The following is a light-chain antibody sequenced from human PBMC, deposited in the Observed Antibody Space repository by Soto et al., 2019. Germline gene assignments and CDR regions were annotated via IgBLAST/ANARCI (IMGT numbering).Light chain of an antibody. V-gene: IGKV1-5*03. Sequence: DIQMTQSPSTLSASVGDRVTITCRASQSIDSWLDWYQQKPGKAPKLLIYRASSLESGVPSRFSGSGSGTEFTLTISSLQPDDFATYYCQQYKTYMYNFAQGTKLEIK. CDR1: QSIDSW. J-gene: IGKJ2*01. CDR3: QQYKTYMYN. CDR2: RAS.